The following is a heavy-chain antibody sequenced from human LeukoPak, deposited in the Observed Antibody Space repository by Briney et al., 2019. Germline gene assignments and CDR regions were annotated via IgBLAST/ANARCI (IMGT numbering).Heavy chain of an antibody. CDR3: ARAHTYYYGSGSYLDY. CDR2: IYSGGST. D-gene: IGHD3-10*01. V-gene: IGHV3-66*01. CDR1: GFTVSSNY. J-gene: IGHJ4*02. Sequence: GGSLRLSCAASGFTVSSNYMSWVRQAPGKGLEWVSVIYSGGSTYYADSVKGRFTISRDNSKNTLYLQMNSLRVEDTAVYYCARAHTYYYGSGSYLDYWGQGTLVTVSS.